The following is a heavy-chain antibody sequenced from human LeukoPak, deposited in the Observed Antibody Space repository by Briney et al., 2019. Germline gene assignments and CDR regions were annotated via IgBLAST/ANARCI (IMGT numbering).Heavy chain of an antibody. CDR1: GFTVSSNY. CDR3: ARGGSGWYWAFDY. J-gene: IGHJ4*02. V-gene: IGHV3-53*01. CDR2: IHSSGST. D-gene: IGHD6-19*01. Sequence: GGSLRLSCAASGFTVSSNYMSWVRQAPGKGLECVSVIHSSGSTYYADSVKGRFTISRDSSKNTLYLQMNNLRAEDTAVYYCARGGSGWYWAFDYWGQGTLVTVSS.